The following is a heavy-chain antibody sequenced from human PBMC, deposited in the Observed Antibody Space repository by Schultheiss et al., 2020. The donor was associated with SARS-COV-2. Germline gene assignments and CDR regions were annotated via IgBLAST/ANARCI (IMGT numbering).Heavy chain of an antibody. CDR1: EYSINSDNY. D-gene: IGHD3-3*01. CDR3: ARAIYDSWGYYYYHMDV. J-gene: IGHJ6*03. V-gene: IGHV4-38-2*02. Sequence: SETLSLTCSVSEYSINSDNYWAWIRQPPGKVLEWIASMYHSGSTYYNPSLKSRVTISVDTSNNRFSLNLSSVTAADTAIYYCARAIYDSWGYYYYHMDVWGRGATVTVAS. CDR2: MYHSGST.